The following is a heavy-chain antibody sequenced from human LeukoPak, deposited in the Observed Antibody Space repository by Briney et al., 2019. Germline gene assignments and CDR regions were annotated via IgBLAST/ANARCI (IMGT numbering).Heavy chain of an antibody. CDR3: ARDRGEYSYAYDY. Sequence: SETLSLTCTVSGGSLSSGGYYWSWIREPAGKGLEWIGRIYTNGNTNYNPSLKSRVTISVDTSKNQFSLKLSSVTAADTAVYYCARDRGEYSYAYDYWGQGTLVTVSS. V-gene: IGHV4-61*02. CDR2: IYTNGNT. J-gene: IGHJ4*02. CDR1: GGSLSSGGYY. D-gene: IGHD5-18*01.